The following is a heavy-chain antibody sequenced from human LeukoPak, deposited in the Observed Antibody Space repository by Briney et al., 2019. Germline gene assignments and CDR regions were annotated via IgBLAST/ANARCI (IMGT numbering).Heavy chain of an antibody. CDR1: GGSISSYY. D-gene: IGHD1-26*01. CDR3: ARWGGSYYSMYYFDY. J-gene: IGHJ4*02. CDR2: IYYSGST. Sequence: SETLSLTCTVSGGSISSYYWSWIRQPPGKGLEWIGYIYYSGSTIYNPSLKSRVTISVDTSKNQFSLKLSSVTAADTAVYYCARWGGSYYSMYYFDYWGQGTLVTVSS. V-gene: IGHV4-59*08.